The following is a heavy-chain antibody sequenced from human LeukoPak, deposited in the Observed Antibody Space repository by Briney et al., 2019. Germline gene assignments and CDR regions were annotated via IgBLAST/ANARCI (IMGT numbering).Heavy chain of an antibody. CDR1: GLTFKNYA. CDR3: VKSGVDY. V-gene: IGHV3-74*01. J-gene: IGHJ4*02. CDR2: INTDGRST. Sequence: GGSLRLSCAARGLTFKNYAMSWVRQAPGKGLVWVSRINTDGRSTNYADSVKGRFTISRDNAKNTVYLQMNSLRAEDTAVYYCVKSGVDYWGQGTLVTVSS. D-gene: IGHD3-3*01.